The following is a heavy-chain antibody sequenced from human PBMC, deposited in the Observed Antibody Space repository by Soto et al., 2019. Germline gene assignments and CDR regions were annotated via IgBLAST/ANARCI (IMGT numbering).Heavy chain of an antibody. CDR3: ARDGVVGDGPNVFDI. D-gene: IGHD1-26*01. CDR2: MNPNSGNT. J-gene: IGHJ3*02. V-gene: IGHV1-8*01. Sequence: QVQLVQSGAEVRKPGASVKVSCKASGYTFTSYDINWVRQATGQGLEWMGWMNPNSGNTGFAQRFKGRVTMTRNTSINTAYMELSSLRSEDTAVYYCARDGVVGDGPNVFDIWGQGTKVTVSS. CDR1: GYTFTSYD.